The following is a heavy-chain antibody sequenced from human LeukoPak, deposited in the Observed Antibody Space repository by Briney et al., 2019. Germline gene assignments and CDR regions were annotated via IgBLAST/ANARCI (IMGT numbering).Heavy chain of an antibody. CDR1: EFTFSDYY. V-gene: IGHV3-11*01. CDR3: ARRREMAKRSLDY. Sequence: GGSLRLSCAASEFTFSDYYMSWIRQAPGKGLEWVSYISSNSNTIYYADSVKGRFTISRDNAKNSLYLQMNSLRAEDTAVYYCARRREMAKRSLDYWGRGTLVIVSS. D-gene: IGHD5-24*01. CDR2: ISSNSNTI. J-gene: IGHJ4*02.